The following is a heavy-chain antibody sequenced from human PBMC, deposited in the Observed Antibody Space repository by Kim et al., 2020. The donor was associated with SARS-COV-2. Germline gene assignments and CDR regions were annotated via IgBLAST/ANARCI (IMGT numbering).Heavy chain of an antibody. CDR1: GGTFSSYA. J-gene: IGHJ4*02. Sequence: SVKVSCKASGGTFSSYAISWVRQAPGQGLEWMGGIIPIFGTANYAQKFQGRVTITADESTSTAYMELSSLRSEDTAVYYCAVGSYNWNDASPSYYFDYWGQGTLVTVSS. CDR3: AVGSYNWNDASPSYYFDY. V-gene: IGHV1-69*13. D-gene: IGHD1-1*01. CDR2: IIPIFGTA.